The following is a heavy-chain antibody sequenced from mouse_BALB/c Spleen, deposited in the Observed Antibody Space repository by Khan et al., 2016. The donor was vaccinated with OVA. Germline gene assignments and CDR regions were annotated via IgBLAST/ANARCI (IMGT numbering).Heavy chain of an antibody. CDR1: GYTLTSYW. J-gene: IGHJ2*01. CDR2: INPSNGRT. V-gene: IGHV1S81*02. D-gene: IGHD2-1*01. Sequence: QVPLQQSGAELVNPGASVNLSCKASGYTLTSYWMHWVKQRPGQGLEWIGEINPSNGRTNYNEKFKSKATLTVDKSSSTAYMQLSSPTTEDSAVYYCARLLINFDYWGQGTTLTVSS. CDR3: ARLLINFDY.